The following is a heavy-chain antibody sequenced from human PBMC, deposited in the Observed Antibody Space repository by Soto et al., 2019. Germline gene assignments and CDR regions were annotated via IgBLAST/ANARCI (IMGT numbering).Heavy chain of an antibody. V-gene: IGHV4-31*03. CDR2: IYYSGST. D-gene: IGHD6-19*01. CDR1: GGSISSGGYY. CDR3: AREPLGQWLAYGMDV. J-gene: IGHJ6*02. Sequence: SETLSLTCTVSGGSISSGGYYWSWIRQHPGKGLEWIGYIYYSGSTYYNPSLKSRVTISVDTSKNQFSLKLSSVTAADTAVYYCAREPLGQWLAYGMDVWGQGTTVTVSS.